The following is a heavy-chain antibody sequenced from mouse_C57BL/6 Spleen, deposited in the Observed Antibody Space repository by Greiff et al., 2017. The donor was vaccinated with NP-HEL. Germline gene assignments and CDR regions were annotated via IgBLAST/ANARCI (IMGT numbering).Heavy chain of an antibody. CDR3: ARDAMITTGYYFDY. Sequence: EVQRVESGGGLVKPGGSLKLSCAASGFTFSSYSLSLVRPTPEKRLEWVATISDCGSYTYYPDNVKGRFTISRDKAKNKLYLQMSHLKSEDTAMYYCARDAMITTGYYFDYWGQGTTLTVSS. V-gene: IGHV5-4*01. J-gene: IGHJ2*01. CDR1: GFTFSSYS. D-gene: IGHD2-4*01. CDR2: ISDCGSYT.